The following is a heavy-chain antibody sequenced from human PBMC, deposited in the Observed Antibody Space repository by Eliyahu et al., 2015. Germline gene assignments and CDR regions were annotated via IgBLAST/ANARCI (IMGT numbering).Heavy chain of an antibody. CDR2: ISYDGGDK. D-gene: IGHD6-13*01. CDR3: AKVQVPGYSNSWLDY. Sequence: QVQLVESGGGVVQPGRSLRLSCAASEFTFSTYGMYWVRQTPGKGLEWVAVISYDGGDKYYADSVKGRFTISRDNSKNTLFLQMNNLRPEDTAIYYCAKVQVPGYSNSWLDYWGQGTLVTVSS. J-gene: IGHJ4*02. CDR1: EFTFSTYG. V-gene: IGHV3-30*18.